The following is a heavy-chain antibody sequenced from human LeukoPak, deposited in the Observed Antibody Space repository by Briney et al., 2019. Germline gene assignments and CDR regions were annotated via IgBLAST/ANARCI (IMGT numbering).Heavy chain of an antibody. CDR2: ISSSGSST. J-gene: IGHJ5*02. V-gene: IGHV3-48*03. CDR3: ARGAGGS. Sequence: GGSLRLSCAASGFTFRTYEMNWVRQPPGKGLEWASKISSSGSSTYYADSVKGRFTISRDNAKNSLYLQMNSLRAEDTAVYYCARGAGGSWGQGTLVTVSS. CDR1: GFTFRTYE.